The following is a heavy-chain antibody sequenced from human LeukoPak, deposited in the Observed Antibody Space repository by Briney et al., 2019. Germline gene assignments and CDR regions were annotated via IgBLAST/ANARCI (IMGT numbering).Heavy chain of an antibody. CDR1: GDSVSSNSGA. D-gene: IGHD3-16*01. V-gene: IGHV6-1*01. CDR3: AREGGADHIYFDY. J-gene: IGHJ4*02. CDR2: TKYRSKWYN. Sequence: SQTLSLTCAISGDSVSSNSGAWNWIRQSPSRGLEWLGRTKYRSKWYNDYAVSVNSRISINPDTSKNQFSLQLNSVTPEDTAVYYCAREGGADHIYFDYWGQGTLVTVSS.